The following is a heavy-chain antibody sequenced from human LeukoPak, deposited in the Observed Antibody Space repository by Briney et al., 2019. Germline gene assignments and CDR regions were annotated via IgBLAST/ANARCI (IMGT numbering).Heavy chain of an antibody. Sequence: SETLSLACTVSGGSVSSGSYYWSWIRQPPGKGLEWIGYIYYSGSAKYNPSLKSRVTISVDTSKNQFSLKLTSVTAADTAVYYCARGFGDWGLSWFDPWGQGTLVTVSS. CDR3: ARGFGDWGLSWFDP. J-gene: IGHJ5*02. CDR1: GGSVSSGSYY. CDR2: IYYSGSA. D-gene: IGHD3-10*01. V-gene: IGHV4-61*01.